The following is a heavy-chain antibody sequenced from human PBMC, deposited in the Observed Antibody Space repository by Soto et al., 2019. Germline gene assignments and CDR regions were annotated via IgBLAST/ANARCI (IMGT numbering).Heavy chain of an antibody. V-gene: IGHV1-2*04. CDR2: INPISGGT. D-gene: IGHD2-21*01. J-gene: IGHJ3*02. Sequence: GASVKVSCKASGGTFSSYAISWVRQAPGQGLEWMGGINPISGGTNYAQKFQGWVTMTGDASISTAYMELSRLRSDDTAVYYCAAQIVLDAFDIWGQGTMVTVSS. CDR1: GGTFSSYA. CDR3: AAQIVLDAFDI.